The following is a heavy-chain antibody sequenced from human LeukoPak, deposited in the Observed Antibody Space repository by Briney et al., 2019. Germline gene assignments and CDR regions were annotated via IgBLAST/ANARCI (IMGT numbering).Heavy chain of an antibody. Sequence: SETLSLTCTVSGYSISSGYYWGWIRQPPGKGLEWIGSIYHSGSTYYNPSLKSRVTISVDTSKNQFSLKLSSVTAADTAVYYCARLDISSHYPGAFDIWGQGTMVTVSS. CDR1: GYSISSGYY. CDR2: IYHSGST. J-gene: IGHJ3*02. V-gene: IGHV4-38-2*02. CDR3: ARLDISSHYPGAFDI. D-gene: IGHD2-2*01.